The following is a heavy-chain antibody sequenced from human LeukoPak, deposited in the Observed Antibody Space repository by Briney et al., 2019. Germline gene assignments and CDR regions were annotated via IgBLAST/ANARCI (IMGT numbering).Heavy chain of an antibody. CDR1: GFTFSSYS. Sequence: GGSLRLSCAASGFTFSSYSMNWVRQAPGKGLEWVSYISSSSSIIYYADSVKGRFTISRDNAKNTLYLQMNSLRAEDTAVYYCARRPGVVVEAFDIWGQGTLVTVSS. CDR3: ARRPGVVVEAFDI. CDR2: ISSSSSII. J-gene: IGHJ4*02. V-gene: IGHV3-48*04. D-gene: IGHD2-15*01.